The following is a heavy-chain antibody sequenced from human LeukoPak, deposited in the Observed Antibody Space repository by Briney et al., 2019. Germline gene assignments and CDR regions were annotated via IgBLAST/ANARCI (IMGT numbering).Heavy chain of an antibody. Sequence: SETLSLTCAVYGGSFSGYYWSWIRQPPGKGLEWIGEINHSGGTNYNPSLKSRVTISVDTSKNQFSLKLSSVTAADTAVYYCARGRDYYGSGSYYNIDYWGQGTLVTVSS. CDR3: ARGRDYYGSGSYYNIDY. CDR1: GGSFSGYY. J-gene: IGHJ4*02. CDR2: INHSGGT. V-gene: IGHV4-34*01. D-gene: IGHD3-10*01.